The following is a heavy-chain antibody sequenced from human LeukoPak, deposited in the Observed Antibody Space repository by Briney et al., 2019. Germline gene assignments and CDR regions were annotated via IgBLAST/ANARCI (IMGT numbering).Heavy chain of an antibody. CDR1: GGSISSGSYY. J-gene: IGHJ5*02. Sequence: SETLSLTCAVSGGSISSGSYYWSWIRQPPGTGLEWIGYIYYSGSTNYNPSLKSRVTISVDTSKNQFSLKLSSVTAADTAVYYCARVGRKYYDFWSGYYSWFDPWGQGTLVTVSS. CDR2: IYYSGST. V-gene: IGHV4-61*01. CDR3: ARVGRKYYDFWSGYYSWFDP. D-gene: IGHD3-3*01.